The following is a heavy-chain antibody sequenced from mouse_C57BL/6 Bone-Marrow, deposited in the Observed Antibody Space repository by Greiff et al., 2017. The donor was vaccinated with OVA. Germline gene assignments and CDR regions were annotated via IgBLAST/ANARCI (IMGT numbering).Heavy chain of an antibody. Sequence: EVKLEESGAELVRPGASVKLSCTASGFNIKDDYMHWVKQRPEQGLEWIGWIDPENGDTEYASKFQGKATITADTSSNTAYLQLSSLTSEDTAVYYCTTYPYYSNYPAWFAYWGQGTLVTVSA. D-gene: IGHD2-5*01. V-gene: IGHV14-4*01. CDR3: TTYPYYSNYPAWFAY. J-gene: IGHJ3*01. CDR2: IDPENGDT. CDR1: GFNIKDDY.